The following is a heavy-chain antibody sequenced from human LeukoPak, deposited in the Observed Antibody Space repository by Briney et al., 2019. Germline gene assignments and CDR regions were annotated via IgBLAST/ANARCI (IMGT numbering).Heavy chain of an antibody. D-gene: IGHD2-21*02. CDR2: INWNGGST. CDR3: ARVNYCGGDCYLFGLGAFDI. J-gene: IGHJ3*02. V-gene: IGHV3-20*01. Sequence: GGSLRLSCAASGFTFSSYSLNWVRQAPGKGLEWVSGINWNGGSTGYADSVKGRFTISRDNAKNSLYLQMNSLRAEDTALYHCARVNYCGGDCYLFGLGAFDIWGQGTMVTVSS. CDR1: GFTFSSYS.